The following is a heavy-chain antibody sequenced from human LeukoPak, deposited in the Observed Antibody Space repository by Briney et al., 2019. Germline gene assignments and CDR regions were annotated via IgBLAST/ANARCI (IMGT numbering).Heavy chain of an antibody. V-gene: IGHV3-23*01. CDR3: ANSRSVHDAFDI. CDR1: GFTFSSYA. Sequence: GGSLRLSCAASGFTFSSYAMSWVRQAPGKGLEWVSAISGSGGSTYYADSVKGRFTISRDNSKNTLYLQMNSLRAEDTAVYYCANSRSVHDAFDIWGQGTVVTVSS. J-gene: IGHJ3*02. D-gene: IGHD1-1*01. CDR2: ISGSGGST.